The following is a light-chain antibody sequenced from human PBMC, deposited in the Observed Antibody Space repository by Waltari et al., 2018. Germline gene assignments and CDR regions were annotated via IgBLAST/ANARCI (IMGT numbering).Light chain of an antibody. CDR2: KAN. Sequence: QTVVTQEPSLQVSPGGTVTLTCALSSGSLTTTSYATWYQQNPGQAPRTLVYKANARSSGVPDRFSGSIIGNTAALTITGAQADDESDYYCALYMGSGIWVFGGGTRLTVL. V-gene: IGLV8-61*01. J-gene: IGLJ3*02. CDR1: SGSLTTTSY. CDR3: ALYMGSGIWV.